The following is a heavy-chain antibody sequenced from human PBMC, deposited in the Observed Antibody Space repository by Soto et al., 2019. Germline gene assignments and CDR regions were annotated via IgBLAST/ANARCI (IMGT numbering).Heavy chain of an antibody. D-gene: IGHD6-13*01. J-gene: IGHJ4*02. V-gene: IGHV4-30-4*01. CDR1: GGSISSGDYY. Sequence: SETLSLTCTVSGGSISSGDYYWSWIRQPPGKGLEWIGDIYYSGSTYYNPSLKSRVAMSLDTSKSQFSLRLTSVTAADTAVYFCARYNAASGTYYFDYWGRGALVTVSS. CDR2: IYYSGST. CDR3: ARYNAASGTYYFDY.